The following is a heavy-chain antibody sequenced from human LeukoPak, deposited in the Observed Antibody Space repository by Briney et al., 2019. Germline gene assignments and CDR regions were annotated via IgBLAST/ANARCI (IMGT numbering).Heavy chain of an antibody. CDR3: ARGRGGD. Sequence: GGSLRLSCAVSGVIVNSYFMGWVRQAPGKGLEWVSLISMEGFIYYADSVRGRFTISRDNSKNTLYLQMNSLRGDDTGLYYCARGRGGDWGQGALVTVSS. D-gene: IGHD2-15*01. CDR2: ISMEGFI. J-gene: IGHJ4*02. V-gene: IGHV3-53*01. CDR1: GVIVNSYF.